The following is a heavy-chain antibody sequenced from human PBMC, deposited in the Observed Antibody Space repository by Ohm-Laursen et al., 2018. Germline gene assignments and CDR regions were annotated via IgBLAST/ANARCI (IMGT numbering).Heavy chain of an antibody. J-gene: IGHJ5*02. CDR3: AREGGYGDDNWFDP. CDR2: ISARSGT. CDR1: GFTFSSYA. Sequence: GSLRLSCTASGFTFSSYAMSWVRQTPGKGLEWVSTISARSGTYYADSVKGRFTISRDNAKNSLYLQMNSLRAEDTAVYYCAREGGYGDDNWFDPWGQGTLVTVSS. V-gene: IGHV3-23*01. D-gene: IGHD4-17*01.